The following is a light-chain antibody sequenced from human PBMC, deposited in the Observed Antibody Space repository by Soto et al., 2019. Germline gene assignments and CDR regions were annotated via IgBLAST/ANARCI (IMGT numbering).Light chain of an antibody. V-gene: IGKV3-11*02. Sequence: EMVLTQFPATLSLSPGDRASLSCRARQSISGYLGWYQQNPGHAPRLLIYADSNRATGIPARFSGSGSGRDFTLTISSLEPEDFSVYYCQQRYNWPITFGQGTRLEIK. CDR3: QQRYNWPIT. J-gene: IGKJ5*01. CDR2: ADS. CDR1: QSISGY.